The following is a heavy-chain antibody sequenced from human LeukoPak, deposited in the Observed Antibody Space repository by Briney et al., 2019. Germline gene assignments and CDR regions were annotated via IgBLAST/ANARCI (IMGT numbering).Heavy chain of an antibody. D-gene: IGHD2-2*01. CDR1: GGSISSYY. V-gene: IGHV4-4*07. J-gene: IGHJ4*02. CDR3: ARAPKYCSSTSCYRYYFDY. CDR2: IYTSGST. Sequence: SETLSLTCTVSGGSISSYYWSWIRQPAGKGLEWIGRIYTSGSTNYNPSLKSRVTMSVDTSKNQFSLNLTSVAAADTAVYYCARAPKYCSSTSCYRYYFDYWGQGTLVTVSS.